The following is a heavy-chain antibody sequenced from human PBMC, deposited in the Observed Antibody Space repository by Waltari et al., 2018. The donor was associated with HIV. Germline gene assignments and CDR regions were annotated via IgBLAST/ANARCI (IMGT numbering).Heavy chain of an antibody. V-gene: IGHV1-2*02. J-gene: IGHJ4*02. Sequence: QVQLVQSGAEVKKPGASLKVSCKASGYTFTGYSMHWVRQAPGQGLEWMGWINPNSGGTNYAQKFQGRVTMTRDTSISTAYMELSRLRSDDTAVYYCARTFLYCSGGTCYFDYWGQGTLVTVSS. CDR1: GYTFTGYS. CDR2: INPNSGGT. CDR3: ARTFLYCSGGTCYFDY. D-gene: IGHD2-15*01.